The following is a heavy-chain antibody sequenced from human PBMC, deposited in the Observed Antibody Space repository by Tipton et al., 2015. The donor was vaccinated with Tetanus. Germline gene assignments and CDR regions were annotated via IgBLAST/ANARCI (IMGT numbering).Heavy chain of an antibody. CDR1: GGSFSGYY. CDR2: INHSGST. D-gene: IGHD3-10*02. Sequence: TLSLTCAVYGGSFSGYYWSWIRQPPGKGLEWIGEINHSGSTNYNPSLKSRVTISVDTSKNQFSLKLSSVTAADTAVYYCARDRKTMFGYWGQGTLVTVSS. V-gene: IGHV4-34*01. J-gene: IGHJ4*02. CDR3: ARDRKTMFGY.